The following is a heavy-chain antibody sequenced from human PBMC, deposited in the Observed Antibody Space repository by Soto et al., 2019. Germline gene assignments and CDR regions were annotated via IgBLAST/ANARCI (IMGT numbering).Heavy chain of an antibody. V-gene: IGHV4-59*01. CDR3: ARVKWFGESGFDY. Sequence: SETLSLTCTVSGGSISRYYWSWIRHPPGKGLEWIGYIYYTGYTNYNPSLKSRVTISVDTSKNQFSLNVSSVTAADTAVYYCARVKWFGESGFDYWGQGTLVTVSS. CDR2: IYYTGYT. J-gene: IGHJ4*02. CDR1: GGSISRYY. D-gene: IGHD3-10*01.